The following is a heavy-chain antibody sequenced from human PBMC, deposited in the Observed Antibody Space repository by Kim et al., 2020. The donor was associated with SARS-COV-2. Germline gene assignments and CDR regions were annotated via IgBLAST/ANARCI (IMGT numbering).Heavy chain of an antibody. CDR3: AKDIVVVPVPYYFDY. D-gene: IGHD2-2*01. V-gene: IGHV3-23*01. Sequence: GGSLRLSCAASGFTFSSYAMSWVRQAPGKGLEWVSAISGSGGSTYYADSVKGRFTISRDNSKNTLYLQMNSLRAEDTAVYYCAKDIVVVPVPYYFDYWGQGTLVTVSS. J-gene: IGHJ4*02. CDR1: GFTFSSYA. CDR2: ISGSGGST.